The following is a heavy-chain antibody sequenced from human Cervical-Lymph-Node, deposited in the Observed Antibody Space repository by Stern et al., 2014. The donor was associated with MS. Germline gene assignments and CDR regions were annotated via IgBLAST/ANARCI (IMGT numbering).Heavy chain of an antibody. Sequence: EVQLVESGGGLVKPGGSLRLSCAASGFTFSGYSMNWVRQAPGKGLEWVSSISSRSSYIYYADSVKGRFTISRDNAKSSLYLQMDSLRAEDTAVYYCASLYDPGYDGMDVWGQGTTVTVSS. CDR1: GFTFSGYS. V-gene: IGHV3-21*01. J-gene: IGHJ6*02. CDR3: ASLYDPGYDGMDV. D-gene: IGHD1-1*01. CDR2: ISSRSSYI.